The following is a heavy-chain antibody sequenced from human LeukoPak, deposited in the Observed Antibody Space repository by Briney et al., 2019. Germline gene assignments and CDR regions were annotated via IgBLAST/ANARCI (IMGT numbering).Heavy chain of an antibody. CDR2: INSGGST. V-gene: IGHV3-53*01. Sequence: GGSLRLSCAASGFTFSSNYMSWVRQAPGKRLEWVSVINSGGSTYYADSVMGRFTISRDNSKNTLYLQMNSLRAEDTAVYYCALEGDRYNLDHLFDSWGQGTLVTASS. CDR1: GFTFSSNY. CDR3: ALEGDRYNLDHLFDS. D-gene: IGHD5-24*01. J-gene: IGHJ4*02.